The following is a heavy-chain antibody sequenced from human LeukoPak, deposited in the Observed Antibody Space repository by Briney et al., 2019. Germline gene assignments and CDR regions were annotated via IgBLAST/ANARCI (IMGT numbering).Heavy chain of an antibody. Sequence: GGSLRLSCAASGFTFDDYAMPWVRQAPGKGLEWVSGISWNSGSIGYADSVKGRFTISRDNAKNSLYLQMNSLRAEDTALYYCAKDIGSRGYSGFSYWGQGTLVTVSS. CDR3: AKDIGSRGYSGFSY. V-gene: IGHV3-9*01. CDR2: ISWNSGSI. J-gene: IGHJ4*02. D-gene: IGHD5-12*01. CDR1: GFTFDDYA.